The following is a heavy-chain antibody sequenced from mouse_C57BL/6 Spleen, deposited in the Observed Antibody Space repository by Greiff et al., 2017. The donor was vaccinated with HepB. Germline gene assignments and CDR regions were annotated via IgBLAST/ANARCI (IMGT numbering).Heavy chain of an antibody. CDR1: GYAFSSSW. D-gene: IGHD2-4*01. J-gene: IGHJ4*01. CDR2: IYPGDGDT. Sequence: QVQLKQSGPELVKPGASVKISCKASGYAFSSSWMNWVKQRPGKGLEWIGRIYPGDGDTNYNGKFKGKATLTADKSSSTAYMQLSSLTAEDSAVYFCARRDYDHAMDYWGQGTSVTVSS. V-gene: IGHV1-82*01. CDR3: ARRDYDHAMDY.